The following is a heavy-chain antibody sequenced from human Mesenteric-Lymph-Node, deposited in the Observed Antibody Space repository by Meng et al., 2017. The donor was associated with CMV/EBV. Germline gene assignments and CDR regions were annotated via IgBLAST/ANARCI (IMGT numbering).Heavy chain of an antibody. V-gene: IGHV3-33*01. CDR3: ARDTLSTVTTIPHHGMDV. D-gene: IGHD4-11*01. Sequence: GESLKISCAASGLSISTYDTNWVRQAPGKGLEWVALIWYDGSNEYYVDYVKGRFTISKDMSNNTRFLQMNSLRAEDAAVYYCARDTLSTVTTIPHHGMDVWGQGTTVTVSS. CDR2: IWYDGSNE. CDR1: GLSISTYD. J-gene: IGHJ6*02.